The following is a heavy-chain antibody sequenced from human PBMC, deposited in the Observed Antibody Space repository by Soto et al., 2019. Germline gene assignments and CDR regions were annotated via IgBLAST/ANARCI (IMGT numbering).Heavy chain of an antibody. CDR3: ARSQVTVVVPGL. J-gene: IGHJ4*02. V-gene: IGHV4-30-4*01. CDR1: VDSIDNSFYY. D-gene: IGHD2-21*02. CDR2: IHYTGST. Sequence: SETRSLTCTFSVDSIDNSFYYWSCFLQPPGKGLQWIGYIHYTGSTFYNPSLESRVTFSVDASKNQFSLNLTSVTAADTAIYYCARSQVTVVVPGLWGQGTLVTVSS.